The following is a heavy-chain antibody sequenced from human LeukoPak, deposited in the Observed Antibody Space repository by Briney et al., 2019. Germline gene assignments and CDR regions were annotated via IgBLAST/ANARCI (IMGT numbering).Heavy chain of an antibody. D-gene: IGHD1-7*01. CDR1: GFTFSSYE. CDR3: ARNYPRGPVDY. V-gene: IGHV3-48*03. CDR2: IISSGSTI. Sequence: GGSLRLSCAASGFTFSSYEMNWVRQAPGKGLEWVSYIISSGSTIYYADSVKGRFTISRDNAKNSLYLQMNSLRAEDTAVYYCARNYPRGPVDYWGQGTLVTVSS. J-gene: IGHJ4*02.